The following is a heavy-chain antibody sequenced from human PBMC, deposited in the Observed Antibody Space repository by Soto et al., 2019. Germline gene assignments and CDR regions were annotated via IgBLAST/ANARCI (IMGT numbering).Heavy chain of an antibody. Sequence: GGSLRLSCAASGFTFSSYAMHWVRQAPGKGLEWVAVISYDGSNKYYADSVKGRFTISRDNSKNTLYLQMNSLRAEDTAVYYCARVGSYSSGWWDFDYWGQGTLVTVSS. CDR3: ARVGSYSSGWWDFDY. J-gene: IGHJ4*02. D-gene: IGHD6-19*01. CDR1: GFTFSSYA. V-gene: IGHV3-30-3*01. CDR2: ISYDGSNK.